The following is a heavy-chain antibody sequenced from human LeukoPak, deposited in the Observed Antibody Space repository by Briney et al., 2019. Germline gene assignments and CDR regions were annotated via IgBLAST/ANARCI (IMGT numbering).Heavy chain of an antibody. CDR3: AKDSDLYGTFDSFDI. CDR2: ISSRSTTM. CDR1: GFTFSTST. J-gene: IGHJ3*02. Sequence: GGSLRLSCAASGFTFSTSTMNWVRQAPGKGLEWVSYISSRSTTMYYADSVRGRFTISRDDSKNALYLQMNSLRAEDTAVYYCAKDSDLYGTFDSFDIWGQGTMVTVSS. V-gene: IGHV3-48*01. D-gene: IGHD1-26*01.